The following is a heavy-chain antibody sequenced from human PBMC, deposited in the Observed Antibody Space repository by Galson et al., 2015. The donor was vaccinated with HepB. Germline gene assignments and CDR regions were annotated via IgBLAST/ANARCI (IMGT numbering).Heavy chain of an antibody. CDR1: GFTFSSYA. J-gene: IGHJ4*02. V-gene: IGHV3-23*01. D-gene: IGHD4-17*01. CDR2: ISGGDGNT. CDR3: AKDRWDGDYRLTFDY. Sequence: SLRLSCAASGFTFSSYAMSWVRQAPGKGLEWVSTISGGDGNTYYADSVKGRFTISRDNSKNTLSLHMNSLRAEDTAVYYCAKDRWDGDYRLTFDYWGQGTLVTVSS.